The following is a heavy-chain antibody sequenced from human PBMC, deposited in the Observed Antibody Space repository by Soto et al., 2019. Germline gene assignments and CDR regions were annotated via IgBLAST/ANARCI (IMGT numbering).Heavy chain of an antibody. J-gene: IGHJ5*02. CDR2: IYYSGSP. D-gene: IGHD3-10*01. Sequence: SETLSLTCTVSGGSISGYYWSWIRQPPGKGLEWIGYIYYSGSPNYNPSLKSRVTISVDTSKNQFSLKLSSVTAADTAVYYCARSINPWGQGTLVTVSS. V-gene: IGHV4-59*12. CDR1: GGSISGYY. CDR3: ARSINP.